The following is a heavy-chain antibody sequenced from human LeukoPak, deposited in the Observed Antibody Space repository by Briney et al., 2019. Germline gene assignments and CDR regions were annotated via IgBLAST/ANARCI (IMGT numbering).Heavy chain of an antibody. Sequence: ASVKVSCKASGYSLTSYAMNWVRQAPGQRLEWTGWINAANGNTKSSQKFQGRVTITRDTSANTAYMELSSLTFEDTAVYYCARAGKGAYYYDSRDNWFDPWGQGTLVTVSS. CDR2: INAANGNT. D-gene: IGHD3-22*01. CDR1: GYSLTSYA. V-gene: IGHV1-3*01. CDR3: ARAGKGAYYYDSRDNWFDP. J-gene: IGHJ5*02.